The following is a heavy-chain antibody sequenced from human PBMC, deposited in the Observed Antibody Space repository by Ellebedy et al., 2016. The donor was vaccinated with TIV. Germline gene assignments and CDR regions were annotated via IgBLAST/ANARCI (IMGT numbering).Heavy chain of an antibody. CDR2: TKEDGSEK. CDR1: GFPFSSFW. J-gene: IGHJ6*03. CDR3: VRFRSVYYYMDV. Sequence: GESLKISCAASGFPFSSFWMSWVRQAPGKGLEWVANTKEDGSEKYYVDSVRGRFTISRDNAKNSLYLQMNSLRAEDTAVYYCVRFRSVYYYMDVWGKGTTVTVSS. D-gene: IGHD3-3*01. V-gene: IGHV3-7*01.